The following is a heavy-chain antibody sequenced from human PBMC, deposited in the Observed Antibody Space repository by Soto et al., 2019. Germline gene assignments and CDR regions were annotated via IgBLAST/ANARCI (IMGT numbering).Heavy chain of an antibody. CDR1: GGSVNSASDY. V-gene: IGHV4-61*01. D-gene: IGHD6-13*01. Sequence: QLQLQESGPGLVKPSETVSLTCTVSGGSVNSASDYWSWIRQSPEKGLEWIGYVYYNGNTNYNPPLKSRVTMSVDTSKNQFSLKLSSVTAADTAVYYCARAQSVAWYGFDYWGQGTLVTVSS. CDR3: ARAQSVAWYGFDY. CDR2: VYYNGNT. J-gene: IGHJ4*02.